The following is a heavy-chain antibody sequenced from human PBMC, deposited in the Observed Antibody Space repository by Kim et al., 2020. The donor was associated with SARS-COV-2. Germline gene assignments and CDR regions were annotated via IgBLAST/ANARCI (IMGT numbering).Heavy chain of an antibody. CDR2: ISGSGGST. D-gene: IGHD1-1*01. J-gene: IGHJ4*02. CDR1: GFTFSSYA. Sequence: GGSLRLSCAASGFTFSSYAMSWVRQAPGKGLEWVSTISGSGGSTIYADSVKGRCTISRDESKNTLYLQMNSLRADDTAVYYCAYLPTGTPGYWGQGTLVTVSS. CDR3: AYLPTGTPGY. V-gene: IGHV3-23*01.